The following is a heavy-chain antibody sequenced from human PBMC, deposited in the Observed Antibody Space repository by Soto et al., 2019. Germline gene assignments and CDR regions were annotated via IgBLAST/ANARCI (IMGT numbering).Heavy chain of an antibody. CDR1: GFTFSDYY. J-gene: IGHJ5*02. D-gene: IGHD3-22*01. CDR2: ISSSGSTI. CDR3: ARVYPKSVVVITPRHRFSP. Sequence: VGSMRLSCAASGFTFSDYYMSWIRQAPGKGLEWVSYISSSGSTIYYADSVKGRFTISRDNAKNSLYLQMNSLRAEDTAVYYCARVYPKSVVVITPRHRFSPRGQGTPVTVSS. V-gene: IGHV3-11*01.